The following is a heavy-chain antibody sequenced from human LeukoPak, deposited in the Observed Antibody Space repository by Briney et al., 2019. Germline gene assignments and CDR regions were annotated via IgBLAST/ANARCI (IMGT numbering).Heavy chain of an antibody. V-gene: IGHV4-34*01. J-gene: IGHJ4*02. CDR3: ASPRGYSYGYGGIGY. CDR1: GGSFSGYY. Sequence: TSETLSLTCAVYGGSFSGYYWSWIRQPPGKGLEWIGEINHSGSTNYNPSLKSRVTISVDTSKNQFSLKLSSVTAADTAVYYCASPRGYSYGYGGIGYWGQGTLVTVSS. D-gene: IGHD5-18*01. CDR2: INHSGST.